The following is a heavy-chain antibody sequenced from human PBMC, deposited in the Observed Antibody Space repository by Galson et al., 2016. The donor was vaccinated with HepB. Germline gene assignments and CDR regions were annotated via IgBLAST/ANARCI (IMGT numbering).Heavy chain of an antibody. CDR1: GFTVSSDY. CDR2: IYSGGTT. CDR3: AKDYTPDSGYDIDH. J-gene: IGHJ5*02. D-gene: IGHD5-12*01. V-gene: IGHV3-53*01. Sequence: SLRLSCAASGFTVSSDYMNWVRQAPGKGLEWVSVIYSGGTTYYADSVKGRFTISRDNSKNTLSLQMNSLRVEDTAIYYCAKDYTPDSGYDIDHWGQGTLVTVSS.